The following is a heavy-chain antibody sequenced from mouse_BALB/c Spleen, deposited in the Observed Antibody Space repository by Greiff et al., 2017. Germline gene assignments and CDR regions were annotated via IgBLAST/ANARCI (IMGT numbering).Heavy chain of an antibody. V-gene: IGHV1-14*01. J-gene: IGHJ4*01. Sequence: EVQLQQSGPELVKPGASVKMSCKASGYTFTSYVMHWVKQKPGQGLEWIGYINPYNDGTKYNEKFKGKATLTSDKSSSTAYMELSSLTSEDSAVYYCACGYDSYYYAMDYWGQGTSVTVSS. CDR1: GYTFTSYV. CDR2: INPYNDGT. CDR3: ACGYDSYYYAMDY. D-gene: IGHD2-2*01.